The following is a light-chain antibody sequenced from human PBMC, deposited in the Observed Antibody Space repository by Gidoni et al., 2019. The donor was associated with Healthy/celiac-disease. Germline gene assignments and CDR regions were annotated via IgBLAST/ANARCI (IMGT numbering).Light chain of an antibody. J-gene: IGLJ2*01. V-gene: IGLV3-1*01. CDR3: QAWASSTVV. CDR2: QDS. Sequence: SYELTQPHSVSVSPGQTASITCSGDKLGDKYACWYQQKPGQSPVLVIYQDSKRPSGIPERFSGSNSGNTATLTISGTQAMDEADYYCQAWASSTVVFGGGTKLTV. CDR1: KLGDKY.